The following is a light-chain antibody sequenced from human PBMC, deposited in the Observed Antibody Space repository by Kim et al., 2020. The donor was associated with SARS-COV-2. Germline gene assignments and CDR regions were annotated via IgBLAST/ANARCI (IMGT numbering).Light chain of an antibody. J-gene: IGLJ2*01. Sequence: SYELTQPPSVSVAPGKTARITCGGNNIGSKSVHWYQQKPGQAPVLVIYYDSDRPSGIPERFSGSNSGNTATLTISRVEARDEADYYCQVWDSSSDVVFGGGTQLTVL. CDR3: QVWDSSSDVV. CDR1: NIGSKS. CDR2: YDS. V-gene: IGLV3-21*04.